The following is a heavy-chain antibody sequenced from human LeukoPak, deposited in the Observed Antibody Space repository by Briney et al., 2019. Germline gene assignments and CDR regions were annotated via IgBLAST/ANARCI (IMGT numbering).Heavy chain of an antibody. CDR3: AKESASSWYPYFDY. J-gene: IGHJ4*02. CDR2: IRADAVTT. D-gene: IGHD6-13*01. CDR1: GFIFSHHG. Sequence: GGSLRLSCATSGFIFSHHGMNWVRQAPGKGLEWVSGIRADAVTTYYADSVKGRFIISRDNSKNTLYLQMNSLRAEDTAVYYCAKESASSWYPYFDYWGQGTLVTVSS. V-gene: IGHV3-23*01.